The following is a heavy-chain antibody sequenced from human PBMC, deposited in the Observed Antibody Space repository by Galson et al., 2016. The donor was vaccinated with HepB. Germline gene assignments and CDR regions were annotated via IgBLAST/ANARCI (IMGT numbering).Heavy chain of an antibody. CDR1: EFSLSSSGVG. J-gene: IGHJ4*02. CDR3: AHRRTSADYGSGKDHYFDY. D-gene: IGHD3-10*01. V-gene: IGHV2-5*01. Sequence: PALVKPTQTLTLTCTFSEFSLSSSGVGVGWIRQSPGKALEWLALIYWNDDKRYSPSLKSRLTITKDTSKNQVVLTLTNMDPVDTATYYCAHRRTSADYGSGKDHYFDYWGQGTLVTVSS. CDR2: IYWNDDK.